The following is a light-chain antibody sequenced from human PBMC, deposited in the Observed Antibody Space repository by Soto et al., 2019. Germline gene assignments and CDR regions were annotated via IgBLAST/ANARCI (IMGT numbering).Light chain of an antibody. Sequence: EIVLTQSPATLSLTPGERATLSCRASETIRNLLAWYQQRPGQAPRLLIYDAFSRAPGMLARFSGGGSGTDFTPTIISLEPEDFGVYYCQQRHNWPITFGQGTRLEIK. CDR1: ETIRNL. CDR2: DAF. CDR3: QQRHNWPIT. J-gene: IGKJ5*01. V-gene: IGKV3-11*01.